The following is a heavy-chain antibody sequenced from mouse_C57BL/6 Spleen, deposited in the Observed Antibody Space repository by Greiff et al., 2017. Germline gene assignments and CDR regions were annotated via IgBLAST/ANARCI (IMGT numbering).Heavy chain of an antibody. Sequence: EVHLVESGGGLVKPGGSLKLSCAASGFTFSDYGMHWVRQAPEKGLEWVAYISSGSSTIYYADTVKGRFTISRDNAKNTLFLQMTSLRSEDTAMYYCASPSNWGDWYFDVWGTGTTVTVSS. V-gene: IGHV5-17*01. CDR1: GFTFSDYG. J-gene: IGHJ1*03. CDR3: ASPSNWGDWYFDV. CDR2: ISSGSSTI. D-gene: IGHD4-1*01.